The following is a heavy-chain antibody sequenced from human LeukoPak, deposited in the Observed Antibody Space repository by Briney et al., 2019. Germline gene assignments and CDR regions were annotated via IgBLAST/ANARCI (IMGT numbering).Heavy chain of an antibody. Sequence: ASVTVSCTASVYTFTIYYMHWVRQAPGQGLEWRGWINPNSGGTNYEQKFQGRVTMTRDTSISTAYMELSRLRSDDTAVYYCAREVVVVVAAHGGWFDPWGQGTLVTVSS. D-gene: IGHD2-15*01. V-gene: IGHV1-2*02. CDR1: VYTFTIYY. CDR3: AREVVVVVAAHGGWFDP. CDR2: INPNSGGT. J-gene: IGHJ5*02.